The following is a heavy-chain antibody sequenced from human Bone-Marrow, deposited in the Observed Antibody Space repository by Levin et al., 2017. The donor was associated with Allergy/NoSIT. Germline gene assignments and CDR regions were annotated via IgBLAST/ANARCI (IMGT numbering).Heavy chain of an antibody. V-gene: IGHV4-59*01. CDR2: IYYNGNT. J-gene: IGHJ6*03. D-gene: IGHD3-10*01. CDR3: ARGPDYGPARCYHMDV. CDR1: CGSIHNYY. Sequence: SQTLSLPCTVSCGSIHNYYWNWLRRPPGKGLEWIGYIYYNGNTNYNPSLKSRVTISLDTSKNQVSLELSSVTAADTAVYYCARGPDYGPARCYHMDVWGKGTTVTVSS.